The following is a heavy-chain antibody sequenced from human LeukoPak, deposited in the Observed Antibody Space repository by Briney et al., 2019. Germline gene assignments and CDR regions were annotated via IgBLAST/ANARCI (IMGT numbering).Heavy chain of an antibody. Sequence: KPGASVKVSCKASGYTFTSYDINWVRQATGQGLEWMGWMNPNSGNTGYAQKFQGRVTITRNTSISTAYMELSSLRSEDTAVYYCARDGNDSSGYYPPYFDYWGQGTLVTVSS. CDR3: ARDGNDSSGYYPPYFDY. V-gene: IGHV1-8*03. J-gene: IGHJ4*02. D-gene: IGHD3-22*01. CDR2: MNPNSGNT. CDR1: GYTFTSYD.